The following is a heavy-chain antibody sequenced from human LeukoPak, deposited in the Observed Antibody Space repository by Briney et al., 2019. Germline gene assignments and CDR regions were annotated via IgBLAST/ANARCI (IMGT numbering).Heavy chain of an antibody. Sequence: SETLSLTCTVSGGSISSYYWSWIRQPPGNGLEWIGYIYYSGSTNYNPSLKGRVTISVDTSKNQFSLKLSSVTAADTAVYYCARGASYSSGWWITNWFDPWGQGTLVTVSS. V-gene: IGHV4-59*01. D-gene: IGHD6-19*01. CDR3: ARGASYSSGWWITNWFDP. J-gene: IGHJ5*02. CDR2: IYYSGST. CDR1: GGSISSYY.